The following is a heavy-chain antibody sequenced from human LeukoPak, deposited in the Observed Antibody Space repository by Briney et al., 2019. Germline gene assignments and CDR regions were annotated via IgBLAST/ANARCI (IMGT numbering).Heavy chain of an antibody. J-gene: IGHJ4*02. CDR2: IWYDGSNT. Sequence: GRSLRLSCAASGFSFSTYGMHWVRQAPGKGLEWVAIIWYDGSNTYYADSVKGRFTISRDNSKNTLYLRTNSLRAEDTAVYYCARSREHGSGTYDSYYFDYWGQGTLVTVSS. CDR1: GFSFSTYG. CDR3: ARSREHGSGTYDSYYFDY. V-gene: IGHV3-33*01. D-gene: IGHD3-10*01.